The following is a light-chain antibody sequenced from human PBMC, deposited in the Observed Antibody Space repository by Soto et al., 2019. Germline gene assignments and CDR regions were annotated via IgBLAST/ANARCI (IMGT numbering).Light chain of an antibody. Sequence: DIEMTQSPSSLSASVGDRVTITCRASHHTLTYLNWYQHKPGKAPNLLIYGASKLQGGVPPRFSGSGSGTDFTLTISNLQPEDFATYYCHQTYSIPWTFGQGTKVEIK. CDR1: HHTLTY. CDR3: HQTYSIPWT. CDR2: GAS. V-gene: IGKV1-39*01. J-gene: IGKJ1*01.